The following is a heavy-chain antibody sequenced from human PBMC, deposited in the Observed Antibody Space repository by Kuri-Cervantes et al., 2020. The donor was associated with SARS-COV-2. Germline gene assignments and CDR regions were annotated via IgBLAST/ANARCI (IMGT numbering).Heavy chain of an antibody. CDR1: GFTFSDYY. CDR3: AREGPYCGGDCCLDY. CDR2: ISSSGSTI. J-gene: IGHJ4*02. D-gene: IGHD2-21*01. V-gene: IGHV3-11*04. Sequence: GESLKISCAASGFTFSDYYMSWIRQAPGKGLEWVSYISSSGSTIYYADSVKGRFTISRDNAKNSLYLQMSSLRAEDTAVYYCAREGPYCGGDCCLDYWGQGTLVTVSS.